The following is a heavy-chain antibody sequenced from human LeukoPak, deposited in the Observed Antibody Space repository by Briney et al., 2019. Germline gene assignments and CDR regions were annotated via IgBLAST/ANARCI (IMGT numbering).Heavy chain of an antibody. Sequence: GGSLRLSCAASGFTFGSYAMSWVRQAPGKGLEWVSGITGSGATTNYADSVKGRFTISRDNPKNTLYLQMNTLRVEDTALYYCAKRGGGLTATTWNLLFDSRGHGTLVTVSS. CDR2: ITGSGATT. D-gene: IGHD1-7*01. CDR3: AKRGGGLTATTWNLLFDS. CDR1: GFTFGSYA. J-gene: IGHJ4*01. V-gene: IGHV3-23*01.